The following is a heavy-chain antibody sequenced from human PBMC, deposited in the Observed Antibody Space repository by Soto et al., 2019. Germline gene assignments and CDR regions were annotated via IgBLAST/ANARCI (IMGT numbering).Heavy chain of an antibody. CDR3: AKGPISSSWYGAFDP. CDR1: GFTFSSYA. V-gene: IGHV3-23*01. CDR2: ISGSGGST. D-gene: IGHD6-13*01. J-gene: IGHJ5*02. Sequence: GGSLRLSCAASGFTFSSYAMSWVRQAPGKGLEWVSAISGSGGSTYYADSVKGRFTISRDNSKNTLYLQMNSLRAEDTAVYYCAKGPISSSWYGAFDPWGQGTLVTVSS.